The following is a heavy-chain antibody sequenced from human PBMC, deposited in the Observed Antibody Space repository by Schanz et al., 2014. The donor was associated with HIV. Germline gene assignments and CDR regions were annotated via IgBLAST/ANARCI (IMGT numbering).Heavy chain of an antibody. J-gene: IGHJ4*02. V-gene: IGHV1-69*01. D-gene: IGHD3-10*01. Sequence: QVQLVQSGAEVKKPGSSVKVSCKASGGTFMTYAISWVRQAPGQGLEWMGGVIPVFGTTNYAQKFQGRVTITADESTSTAYMELSSLRLEDTAVYYCAKGQRGVVRGDIDCWGQGTLVTVSS. CDR2: VIPVFGTT. CDR3: AKGQRGVVRGDIDC. CDR1: GGTFMTYA.